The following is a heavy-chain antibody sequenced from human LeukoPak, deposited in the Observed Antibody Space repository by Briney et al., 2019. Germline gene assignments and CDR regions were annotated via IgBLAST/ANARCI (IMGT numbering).Heavy chain of an antibody. Sequence: SVKVSCKASGGTFSSYAISLVRQAPGQGLEWMGGIIPIFGTANYAQKFQGRVTITADESTSTAYMELSSLRSEDTAVYYCARSTVALGYFDYWGQGTLVTVSS. D-gene: IGHD4-23*01. CDR2: IIPIFGTA. CDR3: ARSTVALGYFDY. J-gene: IGHJ4*02. CDR1: GGTFSSYA. V-gene: IGHV1-69*13.